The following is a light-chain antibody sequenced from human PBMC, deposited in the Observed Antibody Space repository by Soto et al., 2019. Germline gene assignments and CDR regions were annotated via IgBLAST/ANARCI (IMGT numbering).Light chain of an antibody. CDR3: CSHTNSNTRQTV. J-gene: IGLJ1*01. Sequence: QSVLTQPASVSGSPGQSITISCTGTSSNVGGYNYVSWYQQHPGKAPKFMIYDVSNRPSGVSNRFSGSKSGNTASLTISGLQAEDEADYYCCSHTNSNTRQTVFGTGTRSPS. CDR1: SSNVGGYNY. CDR2: DVS. V-gene: IGLV2-14*01.